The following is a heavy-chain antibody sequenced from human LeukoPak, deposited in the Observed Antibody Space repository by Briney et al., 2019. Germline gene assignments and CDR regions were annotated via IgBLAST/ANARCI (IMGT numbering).Heavy chain of an antibody. J-gene: IGHJ3*02. CDR2: ISGSGGST. V-gene: IGHV3-23*01. CDR1: GFTFDDYG. D-gene: IGHD3-22*01. Sequence: GGSLGLSCAASGFTFDDYGMSWVRQAPGKGLEWVSAISGSGGSTYYADSVKGRFTISRDNSKNTLYLQMNSLRAEDTAVYYCAKADYYDSSGYPGAFDIWGQGTMVTVSS. CDR3: AKADYYDSSGYPGAFDI.